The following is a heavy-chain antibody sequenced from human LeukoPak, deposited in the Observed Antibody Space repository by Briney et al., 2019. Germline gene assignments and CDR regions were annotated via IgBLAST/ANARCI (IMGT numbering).Heavy chain of an antibody. CDR2: IRSKAYGGTT. V-gene: IGHV3-49*04. Sequence: GGSLRLSCTASGFTFGDYAMSWVREAPGKGLEGVGFIRSKAYGGTTEYGASVKGRFTISRDNSNSIAYLQMNSLKTEDTAVYYCTRDNIKGWDTAMVEGSEDYFDYWGQRTLVTVSS. D-gene: IGHD5-18*01. CDR3: TRDNIKGWDTAMVEGSEDYFDY. CDR1: GFTFGDYA. J-gene: IGHJ4*02.